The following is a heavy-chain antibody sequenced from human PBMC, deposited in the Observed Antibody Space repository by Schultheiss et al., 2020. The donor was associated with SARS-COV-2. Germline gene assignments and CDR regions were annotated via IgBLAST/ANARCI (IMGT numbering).Heavy chain of an antibody. CDR2: ISGSSSTT. CDR1: GFTFSSYA. CDR3: ARDSDCSGGSCYSHFQH. V-gene: IGHV3-23*01. J-gene: IGHJ1*01. D-gene: IGHD2-15*01. Sequence: GGSLRLSCAASGFTFSSYAMSWVRQAPGKGLEWVSAISGSSSTTYYADSVKGRFTISRDNAKNTLYLQMNSLRAEDTAVYYCARDSDCSGGSCYSHFQHWGQGTLVTVSS.